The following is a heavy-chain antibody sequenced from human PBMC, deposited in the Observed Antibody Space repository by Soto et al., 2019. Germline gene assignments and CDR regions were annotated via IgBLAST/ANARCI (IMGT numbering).Heavy chain of an antibody. J-gene: IGHJ6*02. CDR3: ARERYRVYGDTVLNYYYYGMEV. Sequence: GASVKVSCKTSGYTFTNYDIHCVRQAAGQGLEWMGWMNPGNNQHVYTQKFRGRVTVSTDTSISTTYMELSSLTSEDTAVYYCARERYRVYGDTVLNYYYYGMEVWGQGTTVTVSS. D-gene: IGHD4-17*01. CDR1: GYTFTNYD. V-gene: IGHV1-8*01. CDR2: MNPGNNQH.